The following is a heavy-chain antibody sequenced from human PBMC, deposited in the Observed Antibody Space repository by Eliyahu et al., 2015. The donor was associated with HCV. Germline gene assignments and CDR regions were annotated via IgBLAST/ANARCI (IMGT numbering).Heavy chain of an antibody. CDR1: XFTFNNYG. J-gene: IGHJ3*02. CDR2: INGRGDRI. V-gene: IGHV3-21*01. D-gene: IGHD2-15*01. Sequence: EVQLVESGGGLVRPGGSLRLSCAASXFTFNNYGXNWVXQTPXKGLEWXSSINGRGDRIYXADSVNGRFTISRDTAKNSLYLQMNSLGAEDAAVYYCARGYCGGGRCYLSDAFDIWGRGTTVTVSS. CDR3: ARGYCGGGRCYLSDAFDI.